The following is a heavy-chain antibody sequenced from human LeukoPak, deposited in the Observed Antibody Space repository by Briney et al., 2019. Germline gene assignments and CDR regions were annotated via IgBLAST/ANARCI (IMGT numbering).Heavy chain of an antibody. V-gene: IGHV4-59*01. J-gene: IGHJ4*02. CDR3: ARALTGVAVATYYFDY. CDR2: IYYSGST. CDR1: GGSISSYY. Sequence: SETLSLTCTVSGGSISSYYWSWIRQPPGKGLEWIGYIYYSGSTNYSPSLKSRVTISVDTSKNQFSLKLSSVTAADTAVYYCARALTGVAVATYYFDYWGQGTLVTVSS. D-gene: IGHD6-19*01.